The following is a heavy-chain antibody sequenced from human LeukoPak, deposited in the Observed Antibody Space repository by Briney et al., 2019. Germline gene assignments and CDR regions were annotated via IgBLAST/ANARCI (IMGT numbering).Heavy chain of an antibody. J-gene: IGHJ4*02. CDR2: ISAYNGNT. V-gene: IGHV1-18*01. D-gene: IGHD6-13*01. Sequence: ASVKVSCKASGYTFTSYGISWVRQAPGQGLEWMGWISAYNGNTNYAQKLQGRVTMTTDTSTSTAYMELRSLRSDDTAVYYCAREQRIAAAGTPFYGYWGQGTLVTVSS. CDR1: GYTFTSYG. CDR3: AREQRIAAAGTPFYGY.